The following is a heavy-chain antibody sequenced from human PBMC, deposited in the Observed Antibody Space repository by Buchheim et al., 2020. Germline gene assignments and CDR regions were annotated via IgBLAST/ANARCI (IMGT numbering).Heavy chain of an antibody. D-gene: IGHD6-19*01. V-gene: IGHV3-23*01. Sequence: EVQLLQSGGGLVQPGGSLRLSCAASGYTFSNYAMSWVRLAPGKGLEWVSSIGGSGYVTYYADSVKGRFTISRDNSKNTLYLQMNSLRADDTAVYYCAKGNLVGTSRRYFDSWGQGNL. CDR3: AKGNLVGTSRRYFDS. CDR2: IGGSGYVT. J-gene: IGHJ4*02. CDR1: GYTFSNYA.